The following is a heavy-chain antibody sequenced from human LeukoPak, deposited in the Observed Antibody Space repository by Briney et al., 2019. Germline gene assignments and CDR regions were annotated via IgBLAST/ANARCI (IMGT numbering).Heavy chain of an antibody. CDR2: IDHGGVT. CDR3: ARGHDYYSEYFQH. D-gene: IGHD1-26*01. J-gene: IGHJ1*01. CDR1: GASIDFESYY. Sequence: PSETLSLTCTVSGASIDFESYYWSWVRQSAGKGLEWIGRIDHGGVTNYNPSLQSRVTISLDTSQKQFSPKLNSVTAADTAVYYCARGHDYYSEYFQHWGQGTLVSVSS. V-gene: IGHV4-61*02.